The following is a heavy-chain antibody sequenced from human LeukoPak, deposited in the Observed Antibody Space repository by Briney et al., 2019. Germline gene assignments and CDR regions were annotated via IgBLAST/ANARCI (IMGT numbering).Heavy chain of an antibody. CDR2: INHSGST. J-gene: IGHJ4*02. CDR3: AVTRSYGFGSLDY. D-gene: IGHD3-10*01. CDR1: GGSFNGYY. V-gene: IGHV4-34*01. Sequence: SETLSLTCAVYGGSFNGYYWSWIRQPPGKGLEWIGEINHSGSTNYNPSLKSRVTISVDTSKNQFSLKLSSVTAADTAVYYCAVTRSYGFGSLDYWGQGTLVTVSS.